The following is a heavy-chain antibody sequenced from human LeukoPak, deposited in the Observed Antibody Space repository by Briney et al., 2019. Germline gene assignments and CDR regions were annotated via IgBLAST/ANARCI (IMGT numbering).Heavy chain of an antibody. D-gene: IGHD4-17*01. Sequence: ASMKVSCKASGYTFSDYGITWVRQAPGQGVEWMGWIGAYNDNTNYAQKFQGRVTLTTDTSTSTAYMELRSLTSDDTALYYCARAGAAVTMFFDFWGQGTLVTVSS. J-gene: IGHJ4*02. CDR2: IGAYNDNT. V-gene: IGHV1-18*01. CDR1: GYTFSDYG. CDR3: ARAGAAVTMFFDF.